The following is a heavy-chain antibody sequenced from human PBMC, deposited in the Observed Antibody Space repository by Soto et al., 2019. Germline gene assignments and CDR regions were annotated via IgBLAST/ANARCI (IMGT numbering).Heavy chain of an antibody. CDR1: GFTFSSYS. Sequence: GGSLSLSCAASGFTFSSYSMNWVRQAPGKGLEWVSYISSSSSTIYYADSVKGRFTISRDNAKNSLYLQMNSLRAEDTAVYYCARDLNVDIVATIILWPPDYWGQGTLVTVSS. CDR2: ISSSSSTI. D-gene: IGHD5-12*01. V-gene: IGHV3-48*01. J-gene: IGHJ4*02. CDR3: ARDLNVDIVATIILWPPDY.